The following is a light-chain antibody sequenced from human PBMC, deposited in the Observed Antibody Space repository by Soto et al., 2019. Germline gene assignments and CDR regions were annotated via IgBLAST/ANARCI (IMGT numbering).Light chain of an antibody. CDR2: LAS. CDR1: QSVSSNY. J-gene: IGKJ1*01. CDR3: QHYVTSPRT. V-gene: IGKV3-20*01. Sequence: EIGLTQSPGTLSLSPGERATLSCRASQSVSSNYLAWYQQKPGQAPSLLIYLASSRPTGIPDRFSGSGCGTDFTLTINRLEPEYFAVYYCQHYVTSPRTFGQGNKVEI.